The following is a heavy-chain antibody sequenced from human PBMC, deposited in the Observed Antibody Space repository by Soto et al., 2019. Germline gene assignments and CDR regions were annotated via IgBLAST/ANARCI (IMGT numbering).Heavy chain of an antibody. CDR1: GGSISSNY. CDR3: ARGSGSYGNFDY. D-gene: IGHD5-18*01. V-gene: IGHV4-59*12. J-gene: IGHJ4*02. Sequence: SETLSLTCSVSGGSISSNYWSWVRQPPGKGLEWIGYIYYSGSPNYNPSLKSRVTISVDTSKNQFSLKLTSVTAADTAVYYCARGSGSYGNFDYWGQGTLVTVSS. CDR2: IYYSGSP.